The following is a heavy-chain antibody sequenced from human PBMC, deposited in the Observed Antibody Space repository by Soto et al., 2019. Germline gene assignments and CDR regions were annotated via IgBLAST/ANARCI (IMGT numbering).Heavy chain of an antibody. J-gene: IGHJ4*02. D-gene: IGHD5-12*01. Sequence: EVQLMESGGGLVQPGGSRRVSCAASGFEFIPYWMTWVRQAPGKGLEWVANIKKDGREKYNGDSVRGRFSVFRDNAQNAVFLQMNSLKGEDTAVYYCARGRYNSGDYPNFFDYWGQGTLVTVSS. CDR3: ARGRYNSGDYPNFFDY. CDR2: IKKDGREK. CDR1: GFEFIPYW. V-gene: IGHV3-7*01.